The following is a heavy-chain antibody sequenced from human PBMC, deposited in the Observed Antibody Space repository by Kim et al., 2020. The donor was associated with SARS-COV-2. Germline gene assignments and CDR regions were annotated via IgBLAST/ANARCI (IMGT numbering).Heavy chain of an antibody. CDR2: ISGSGGST. V-gene: IGHV3-23*01. CDR3: AASEVPAADFDY. CDR1: GFTFSSYA. Sequence: GGSLRLSCAASGFTFSSYAMSWVRQAPGKGLEWVSAISGSGGSTYYADSVKGRLTISRDNSKNTLYLQMNSLRAEDTAVYYCAASEVPAADFDYWGQGTLVTVSS. D-gene: IGHD2-2*01. J-gene: IGHJ4*02.